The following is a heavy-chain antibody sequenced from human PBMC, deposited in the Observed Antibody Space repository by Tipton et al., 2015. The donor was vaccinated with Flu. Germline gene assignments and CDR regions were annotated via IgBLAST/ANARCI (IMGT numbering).Heavy chain of an antibody. V-gene: IGHV4-59*08. J-gene: IGHJ4*02. CDR1: GGSINSYY. CDR3: ARHPGRPVRGEAPKYFDS. Sequence: GLVKPSETLSLTCTVSGGSINSYYWSWVRQPPGKGLEWIGYIYYSGSTNYNPSLKSRVTVSVDTSKNQFSLRLGSVTAADTAVYYCARHPGRPVRGEAPKYFDSWGQGTLVTVSS. D-gene: IGHD3-10*01. CDR2: IYYSGST.